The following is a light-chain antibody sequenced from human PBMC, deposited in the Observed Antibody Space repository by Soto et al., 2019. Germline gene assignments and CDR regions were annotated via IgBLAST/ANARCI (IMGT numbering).Light chain of an antibody. V-gene: IGLV3-21*04. Sequence: SYELTQPPSVSVAPGKTARITCGGKNSGSKSVHWYQQKPGQAPMLVIYYDSDRPSGIPERFSGSNSGNTATLTISRVEAGDEADYYCQVWDSSSDRPYVFGTGTKRIVL. CDR2: YDS. CDR3: QVWDSSSDRPYV. CDR1: NSGSKS. J-gene: IGLJ1*01.